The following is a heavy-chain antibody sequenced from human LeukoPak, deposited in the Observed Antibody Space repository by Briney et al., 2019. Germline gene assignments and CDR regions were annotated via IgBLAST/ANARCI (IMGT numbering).Heavy chain of an antibody. Sequence: PSETLSLTCTVSGGSISSYYWRWIRQPAGKGLEWLGYISYSGSTNFNPSLKSRVPISVDTSKNQFSLQLSSVTAADTAVYYCAREGTAGTNLNWFDPWGQGTLVTVSS. CDR3: AREGTAGTNLNWFDP. CDR1: GGSISSYY. CDR2: ISYSGST. V-gene: IGHV4-59*01. D-gene: IGHD1-1*01. J-gene: IGHJ5*02.